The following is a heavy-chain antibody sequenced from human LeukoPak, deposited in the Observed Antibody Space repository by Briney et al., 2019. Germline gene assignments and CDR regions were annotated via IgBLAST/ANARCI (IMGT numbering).Heavy chain of an antibody. V-gene: IGHV3-23*01. CDR2: IGGSGGDT. J-gene: IGHJ4*02. D-gene: IGHD3-10*01. Sequence: GGSLRLSCTTSGFTFSHYAMAWVRQAPGMGLEWVSTIGGSGGDTHYADSVEGRFAISRDNSKNTLYLQMNSLRAEDTAVYYCAKDVGVILYDYWGQGTLVTVSS. CDR1: GFTFSHYA. CDR3: AKDVGVILYDY.